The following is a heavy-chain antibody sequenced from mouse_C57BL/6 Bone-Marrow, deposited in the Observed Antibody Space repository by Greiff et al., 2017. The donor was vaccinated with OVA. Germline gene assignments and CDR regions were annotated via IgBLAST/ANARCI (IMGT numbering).Heavy chain of an antibody. Sequence: QVTLKESGPGILQPSQTLSLTCSFSGFSLSTFGMGVGWIRQPSGKGLEWLAHIWWDDDTYYNPALKLRLTISKDTSKNQVFLKIANVDTADTATDYCARIPDYDGYYEGYWGQGTTLTVSS. D-gene: IGHD2-3*01. CDR1: GFSLSTFGMG. CDR3: ARIPDYDGYYEGY. CDR2: IWWDDDT. J-gene: IGHJ2*01. V-gene: IGHV8-8*01.